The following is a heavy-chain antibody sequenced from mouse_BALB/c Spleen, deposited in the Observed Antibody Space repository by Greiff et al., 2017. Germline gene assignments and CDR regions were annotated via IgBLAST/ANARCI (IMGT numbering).Heavy chain of an antibody. CDR2: IWAGGST. V-gene: IGHV2-9*02. D-gene: IGHD1-1*01. CDR1: GFSLTSYG. CDR3: ARERSYYGSSYAMDY. Sequence: VKLVESGPGLVAPSQSLSITCTVSGFSLTSYGVHWFRQPPGKGLEWLGVIWAGGSTNYNSALMSRLSISKDNSKSQVFLKMNSLQTDDTAMYYCARERSYYGSSYAMDYWGQGTSVTVSS. J-gene: IGHJ4*01.